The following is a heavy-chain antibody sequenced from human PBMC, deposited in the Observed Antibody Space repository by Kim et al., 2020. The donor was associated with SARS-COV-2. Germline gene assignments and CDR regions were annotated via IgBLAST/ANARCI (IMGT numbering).Heavy chain of an antibody. Sequence: GGSLRLSCAASGFTVSSNYMSWVRQAPGKGLEWVSVIYSGGSTYYADSVKGRFTISRDNSKNTLYLQMNSLRAEDTAVYYCALEYSSSSPYYYYGMDVWGQGTTVTVSS. CDR1: GFTVSSNY. J-gene: IGHJ6*02. CDR3: ALEYSSSSPYYYYGMDV. CDR2: IYSGGST. V-gene: IGHV3-53*01. D-gene: IGHD6-6*01.